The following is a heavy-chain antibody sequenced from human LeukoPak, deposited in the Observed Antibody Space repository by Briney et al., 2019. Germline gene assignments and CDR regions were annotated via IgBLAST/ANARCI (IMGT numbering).Heavy chain of an antibody. Sequence: PSQTLSLTCIVSGGSISSGGYYWSWIRQHPGKGLEWIGYIYYSGSTYYNPSLKSRVTISVDTSKNQFSLKLSSVTAADTAVYYCARCNRYYDILTGYYPHYFDYWGQGTLVTVSS. J-gene: IGHJ4*02. V-gene: IGHV4-31*03. D-gene: IGHD3-9*01. CDR3: ARCNRYYDILTGYYPHYFDY. CDR2: IYYSGST. CDR1: GGSISSGGYY.